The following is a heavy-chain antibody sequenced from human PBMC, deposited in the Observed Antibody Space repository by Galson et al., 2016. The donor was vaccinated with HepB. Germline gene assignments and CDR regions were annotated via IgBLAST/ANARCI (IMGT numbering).Heavy chain of an antibody. CDR1: EYSISSGHY. CDR2: IYYSGTT. J-gene: IGHJ5*01. Sequence: SETLSLTCSVSEYSISSGHYWGWVRQPPGKGLEWIGSIYYSGTTYYNPSLKSRVTISVDTSKNQFSLNLRSVTAADTAVYFCARVGGSGRTPESWGQGILVTVSS. D-gene: IGHD3-10*01. CDR3: ARVGGSGRTPES. V-gene: IGHV4-38-2*02.